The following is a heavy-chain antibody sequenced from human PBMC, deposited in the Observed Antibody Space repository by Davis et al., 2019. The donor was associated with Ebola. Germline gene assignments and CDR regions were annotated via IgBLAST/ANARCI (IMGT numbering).Heavy chain of an antibody. J-gene: IGHJ4*02. CDR1: GGSFSGYY. V-gene: IGHV4-34*01. CDR3: ARAPQWLVARGSGHYFDY. CDR2: INHSGST. Sequence: PSETLSLTCAVYGGSFSGYYWSWIRQPPGKGLEWIGEINHSGSTNYNPSLKSRVTISVDTSKNQFSLKLSSVTAADTAVYYCARAPQWLVARGSGHYFDYWGQGTLVTVSS. D-gene: IGHD6-19*01.